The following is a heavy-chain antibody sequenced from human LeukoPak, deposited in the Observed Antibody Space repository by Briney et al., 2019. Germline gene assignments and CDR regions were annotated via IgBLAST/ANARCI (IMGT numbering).Heavy chain of an antibody. V-gene: IGHV4-59*08. J-gene: IGHJ6*03. CDR1: GGSISSYY. CDR3: ARQRRYYYYYYYMDV. CDR2: IYYSGST. Sequence: SETLSLTCIVSGGSISSYYWSWIRQPPGKGLEWIGYIYYSGSTNYNPSLKSRVTISVDTSKNQFSLKLSSVTAADTAVYYCARQRRYYYYYYYMDVWGKGTTVTVSS.